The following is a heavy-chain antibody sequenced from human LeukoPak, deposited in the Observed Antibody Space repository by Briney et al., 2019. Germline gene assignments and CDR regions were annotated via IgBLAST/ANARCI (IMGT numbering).Heavy chain of an antibody. CDR1: GYTFTGYY. D-gene: IGHD2-2*01. CDR3: ARGGSNCSSTSCWGLSWFDP. Sequence: ASVKVSCKASGYTFTGYYMPWVRQAPGQGLEWMGRINPNIGGTDYAQKFQGRVTMTRDKSISTACNALSRLRSGDTAVYYLARGGSNCSSTSCWGLSWFDPWGQGTLVTVSS. J-gene: IGHJ5*02. CDR2: INPNIGGT. V-gene: IGHV1-2*06.